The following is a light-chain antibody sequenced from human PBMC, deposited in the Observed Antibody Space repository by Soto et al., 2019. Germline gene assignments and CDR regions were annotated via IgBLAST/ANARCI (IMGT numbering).Light chain of an antibody. CDR2: EVS. V-gene: IGLV2-14*01. J-gene: IGLJ1*01. CDR3: CSSTTTSTLV. CDR1: SSDVGAYNY. Sequence: QSALTQPASVSGSPGQSIAISCTGTSSDVGAYNYVSWYQQHTGKAPKLMLYEVSNRPSGVSSRFSGSKSGSTASLTISGLQAEDEGDYYCCSSTTTSTLVFGTGTKVTVL.